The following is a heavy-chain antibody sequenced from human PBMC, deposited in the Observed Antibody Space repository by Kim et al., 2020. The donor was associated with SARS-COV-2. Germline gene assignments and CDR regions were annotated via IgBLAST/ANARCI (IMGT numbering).Heavy chain of an antibody. D-gene: IGHD3-10*01. Sequence: GGSLRLSCAASGFTFSDYYMSWIRQAPGKGLEWVSYISSSSSYTNYADSVKGRFTISRDNAKNSLYLQMNSLRAEDTAVYYCARDQWVFAGFGELLPYYYYGMDVWGQGTTVTVSS. V-gene: IGHV3-11*05. CDR3: ARDQWVFAGFGELLPYYYYGMDV. CDR2: ISSSSSYT. CDR1: GFTFSDYY. J-gene: IGHJ6*02.